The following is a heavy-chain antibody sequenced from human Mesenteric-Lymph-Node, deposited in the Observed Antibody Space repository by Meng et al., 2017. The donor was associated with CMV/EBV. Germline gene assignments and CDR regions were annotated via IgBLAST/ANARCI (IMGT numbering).Heavy chain of an antibody. Sequence: GGSLRLSCTASGFTFTNYWIGWVRQMPGEGLEWMGIINPGDSNTIYSPSFEGQVTISVDKSISTAYLQWSGLRASDTATYYCARLKDCTTTSCPDYWGQGTLVTVSS. CDR1: GFTFTNYW. J-gene: IGHJ4*02. V-gene: IGHV5-51*01. CDR2: INPGDSNT. CDR3: ARLKDCTTTSCPDY. D-gene: IGHD2-2*01.